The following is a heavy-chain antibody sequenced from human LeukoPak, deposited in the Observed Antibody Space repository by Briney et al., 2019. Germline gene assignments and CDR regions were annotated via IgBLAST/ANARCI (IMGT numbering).Heavy chain of an antibody. Sequence: PGGSLRLSCAASGFTFSSYEMNWVRQAPGKGLEWVSYISSSGSTIYYADSVKGRFTISRDNSKNTLYLQMNSLRAEDTAVYYCAKETPGYCSSTSCPNWFDPWGQGTLVTVSS. CDR1: GFTFSSYE. D-gene: IGHD2-2*01. J-gene: IGHJ5*02. CDR3: AKETPGYCSSTSCPNWFDP. CDR2: ISSSGSTI. V-gene: IGHV3-48*03.